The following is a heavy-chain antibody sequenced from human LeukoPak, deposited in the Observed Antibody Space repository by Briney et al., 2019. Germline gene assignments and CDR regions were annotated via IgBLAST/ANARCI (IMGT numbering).Heavy chain of an antibody. J-gene: IGHJ5*02. CDR1: GFTFNTYA. CDR2: ISGHGRST. CDR3: AKDDGSGGSCFEYFDH. Sequence: PGGSLRLSCAASGFTFNTYAMNWVRQAPGKGLEWVSAISGHGRSTYYADSVKGRFSISRDNSNNTLYLEMNSLRAEDTAVYYCAKDDGSGGSCFEYFDHWGQGTLVTVSS. V-gene: IGHV3-23*01. D-gene: IGHD2-15*01.